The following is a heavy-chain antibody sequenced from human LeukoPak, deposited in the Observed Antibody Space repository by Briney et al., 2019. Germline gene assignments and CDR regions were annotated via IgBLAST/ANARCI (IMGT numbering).Heavy chain of an antibody. CDR2: ISGDGNAK. CDR1: GFSFSSYS. V-gene: IGHV3-48*01. Sequence: GGSLRLSRAASGFSFSSYSINWVRQAPGKGLEWVSYISGDGNAKHYTDSVKGRFTISRDNAKNSLYLQMNSLRAEDTAVYYCARDGPPAGAGDFDYWGQGTPVTVSS. D-gene: IGHD2-2*01. CDR3: ARDGPPAGAGDFDY. J-gene: IGHJ4*02.